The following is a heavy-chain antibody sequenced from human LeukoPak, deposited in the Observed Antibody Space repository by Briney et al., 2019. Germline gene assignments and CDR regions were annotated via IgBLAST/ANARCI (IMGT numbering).Heavy chain of an antibody. CDR1: GYTFTGYY. CDR2: INPNSGGT. J-gene: IGHJ4*02. V-gene: IGHV1-2*02. Sequence: ASVKISCKASGYTFTGYYMHWVRQAPGQGLEWMGWINPNSGGTNYAQKFQGRVTMTRDTSISTAYMELSRLRSDDTAVYYCARDQTGLHYYGSGSYIPDGFLIWGQGTLVTVSS. D-gene: IGHD3-10*01. CDR3: ARDQTGLHYYGSGSYIPDGFLI.